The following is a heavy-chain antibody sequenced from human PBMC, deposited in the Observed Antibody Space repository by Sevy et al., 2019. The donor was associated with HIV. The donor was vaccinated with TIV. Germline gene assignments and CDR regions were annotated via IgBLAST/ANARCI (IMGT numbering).Heavy chain of an antibody. Sequence: GGSLRLSCAASGFTFSNAWMNWVRQAPGKGLEWVGRIKSKTDGGTTDYAAPVKGRFTISRDDSKNTLYLQMNSLKTEETAVYYCTTHNDEVLLWSQDYYYGMDVWGQGTTVTVSS. CDR2: IKSKTDGGTT. J-gene: IGHJ6*02. D-gene: IGHD3-10*01. V-gene: IGHV3-15*07. CDR3: TTHNDEVLLWSQDYYYGMDV. CDR1: GFTFSNAW.